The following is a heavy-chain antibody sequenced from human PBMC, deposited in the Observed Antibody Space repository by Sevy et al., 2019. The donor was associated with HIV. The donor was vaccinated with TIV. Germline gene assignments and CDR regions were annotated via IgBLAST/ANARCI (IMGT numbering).Heavy chain of an antibody. CDR1: GYTFNNYY. J-gene: IGHJ4*02. CDR2: INPTSGST. V-gene: IGHV1-46*02. D-gene: IGHD2-2*01. Sequence: ASVKVSCKASGYTFNNYYMHCVRQAPGQGLEWMGIINPTSGSTNYAQKFQGRFTMTRDKSTSTVYMELTSLTSEDTAVYYCARDDVVIPALGYWGQGTLVTVSS. CDR3: ARDDVVIPALGY.